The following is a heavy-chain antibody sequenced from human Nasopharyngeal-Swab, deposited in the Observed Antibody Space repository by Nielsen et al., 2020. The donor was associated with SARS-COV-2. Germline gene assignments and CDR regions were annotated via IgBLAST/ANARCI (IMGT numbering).Heavy chain of an antibody. D-gene: IGHD2-2*01. Sequence: ASVKVSCKASGYTFTSYGISWVRQAPGQGLEWMGWISAYNGNTNYEQKLQGRVTMTTDTSTSTAYMELRSLRSDDTAVYYCARDAIGYCSSTSCFLYNWFDPWGQGTLVTVSS. J-gene: IGHJ5*02. V-gene: IGHV1-18*01. CDR1: GYTFTSYG. CDR3: ARDAIGYCSSTSCFLYNWFDP. CDR2: ISAYNGNT.